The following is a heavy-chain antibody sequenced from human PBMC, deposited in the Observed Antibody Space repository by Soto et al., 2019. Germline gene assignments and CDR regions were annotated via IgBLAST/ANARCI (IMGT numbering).Heavy chain of an antibody. Sequence: QVQLVESGGGVVQPGGSLRLSCVASGFTLSSYATHWARQAPGRGLEWVAIIWDDGSNKYYADSVKGRFTISRDNSKNTLYLQMNSLRAEDTAVYYCARDRTGTLFDPWGQGTLVTVSS. CDR3: ARDRTGTLFDP. J-gene: IGHJ5*02. CDR2: IWDDGSNK. V-gene: IGHV3-33*01. D-gene: IGHD1-1*01. CDR1: GFTLSSYA.